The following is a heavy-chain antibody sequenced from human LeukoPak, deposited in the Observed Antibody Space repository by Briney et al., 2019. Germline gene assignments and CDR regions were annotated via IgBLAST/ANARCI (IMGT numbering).Heavy chain of an antibody. CDR2: SNASGGST. CDR3: ARDSTSLVYSGYDHQDAFDI. D-gene: IGHD5-12*01. J-gene: IGHJ3*02. V-gene: IGHV1-46*01. Sequence: ASVKVSCKASGYTFTSYYMHSVRQAPGQGLEWMGISNASGGSTSYAQKFQGRVTMTRDTSTSTVYMELSSLRSDDTAVYYCARDSTSLVYSGYDHQDAFDIWGQGTMVTVSS. CDR1: GYTFTSYY.